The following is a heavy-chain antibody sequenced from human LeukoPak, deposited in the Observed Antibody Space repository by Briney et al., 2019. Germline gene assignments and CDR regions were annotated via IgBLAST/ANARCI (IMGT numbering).Heavy chain of an antibody. Sequence: GGSLRLSCAASGFTFSSYRMSWVRQAPGKGLEWVANIKQDGSEKYYVDSVKGRFTISRDNAKNSLYLQMNSLRAEDTAVYYCARDNDYKNWFDPWGQGTLVTVSS. V-gene: IGHV3-7*01. J-gene: IGHJ5*02. CDR1: GFTFSSYR. CDR2: IKQDGSEK. D-gene: IGHD3-16*01. CDR3: ARDNDYKNWFDP.